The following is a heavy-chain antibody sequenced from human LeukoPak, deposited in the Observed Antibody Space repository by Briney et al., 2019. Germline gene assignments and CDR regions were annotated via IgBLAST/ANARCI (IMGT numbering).Heavy chain of an antibody. V-gene: IGHV4-39*02. D-gene: IGHD2-15*01. J-gene: IGHJ5*02. CDR2: IYYSGST. CDR3: ARDACSGGSCYGGFDP. Sequence: SETLSLTCAVSGASISSSNYWGWVRQSPGKGLEWIGSIYYSGSTYYNPSLKSRVTISVDTSKNQFSLKLSSVTAADTAVYYCARDACSGGSCYGGFDPWGQGTLVTVSS. CDR1: GASISSSNY.